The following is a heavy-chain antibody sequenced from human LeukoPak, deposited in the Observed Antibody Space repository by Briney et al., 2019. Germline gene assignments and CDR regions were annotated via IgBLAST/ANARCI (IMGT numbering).Heavy chain of an antibody. D-gene: IGHD3-9*01. CDR1: GYTFTGYY. J-gene: IGHJ3*02. CDR2: INPNSGGT. Sequence: GASVKVSCKASGYTFTGYYMHWVRQAPGQGLEWMGGINPNSGGTNYAQKFQGRVTMTRDTSISTAYMELSRLRSDDTAVYYCARDRPAYYDILTGYKKHDAFDIWGQGTMVTVSS. CDR3: ARDRPAYYDILTGYKKHDAFDI. V-gene: IGHV1-2*02.